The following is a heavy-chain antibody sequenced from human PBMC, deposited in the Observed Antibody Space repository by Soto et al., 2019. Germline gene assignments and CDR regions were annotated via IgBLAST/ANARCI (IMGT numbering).Heavy chain of an antibody. D-gene: IGHD2-15*01. CDR3: ARAITRPEIRSYYFDY. Sequence: PSETLSLTCTVSGGSISSGGYYWSWIRQHPGKGLEWIGYIYYSGSTYYNPSLKSRVTISVDTSKNQFSLKLSSVTAADTAVYYCARAITRPEIRSYYFDYWGQGTLVTVSS. CDR1: GGSISSGGYY. J-gene: IGHJ4*02. CDR2: IYYSGST. V-gene: IGHV4-31*03.